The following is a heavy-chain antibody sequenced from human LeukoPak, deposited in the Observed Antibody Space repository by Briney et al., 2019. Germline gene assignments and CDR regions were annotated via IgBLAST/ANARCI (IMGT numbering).Heavy chain of an antibody. CDR2: ISSSSSPI. J-gene: IGHJ4*02. Sequence: PGGSLRLSCAASGFTFSDYYMSWIRQAPGKGLEWVSYISSSSSPIYYADSVKGRFTISRDNAKNSLYLQMNSLRAEDTAVYYCARDFPPNLRIAVAGRFHDYWGQGTLVTVSS. CDR3: ARDFPPNLRIAVAGRFHDY. D-gene: IGHD6-19*01. V-gene: IGHV3-11*04. CDR1: GFTFSDYY.